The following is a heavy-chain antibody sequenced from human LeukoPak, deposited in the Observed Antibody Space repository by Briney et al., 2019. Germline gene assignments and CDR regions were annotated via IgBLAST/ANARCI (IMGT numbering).Heavy chain of an antibody. D-gene: IGHD2-15*01. Sequence: GGSLRLSCAASGFTFSSSAMSWVRQAPGKGLEWVSAISGSGGSTYYADSVKGRFTISRDNSKNTLYLQMNSLRAEDTAVYYCATDSRYCSGGSCYSGTFDYWAREPWSPSPQ. J-gene: IGHJ4*02. CDR3: ATDSRYCSGGSCYSGTFDY. CDR1: GFTFSSSA. CDR2: ISGSGGST. V-gene: IGHV3-23*01.